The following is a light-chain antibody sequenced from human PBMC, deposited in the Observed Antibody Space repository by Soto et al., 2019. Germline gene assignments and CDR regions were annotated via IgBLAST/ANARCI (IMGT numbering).Light chain of an antibody. Sequence: DIQRTQSASTLSASVGDRVTITCRASQSISNWLAWHQQKPGKAPKLLIYKASNLESGVPSRFSGSGSGTEFPLTISSMHPDDVATDYCQQYNSYRAFGQGTKVDI. CDR1: QSISNW. CDR2: KAS. J-gene: IGKJ1*01. V-gene: IGKV1-5*03. CDR3: QQYNSYRA.